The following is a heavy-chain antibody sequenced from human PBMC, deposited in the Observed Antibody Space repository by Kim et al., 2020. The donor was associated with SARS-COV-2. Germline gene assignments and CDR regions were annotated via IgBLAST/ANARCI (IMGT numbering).Heavy chain of an antibody. V-gene: IGHV3-33*01. CDR1: GFTFSSYG. CDR2: IWYDGSNK. CDR3: ARDLKRYFDWLLSGYGMDV. Sequence: GGSLRLSCAASGFTFSSYGMHWVRQAPGKGLEWVAVIWYDGSNKHYADSVKGRFTISRDNSKNTLYLQMNSLRAEDTAVYYCARDLKRYFDWLLSGYGMDVWGQGATFTVS. J-gene: IGHJ6*02. D-gene: IGHD3-9*01.